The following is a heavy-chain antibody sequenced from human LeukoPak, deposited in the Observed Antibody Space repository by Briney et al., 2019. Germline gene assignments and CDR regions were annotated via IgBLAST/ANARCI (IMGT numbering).Heavy chain of an antibody. D-gene: IGHD6-13*01. CDR1: GFTFSNYW. CDR2: LKEDGSEK. V-gene: IGHV3-7*01. J-gene: IGHJ4*02. Sequence: GGPLRLSCAASGFTFSNYWMSWVRQAPGKGLEWVANLKEDGSEKYYVDSVKGRFTISRDNARNSLYLQMNSLRAEDTAVYYCASGRQLGYWGQGTLVTVSS. CDR3: ASGRQLGY.